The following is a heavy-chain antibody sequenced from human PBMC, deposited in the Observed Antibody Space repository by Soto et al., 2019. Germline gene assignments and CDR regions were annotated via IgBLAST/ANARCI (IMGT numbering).Heavy chain of an antibody. CDR2: IYYSGST. CDR3: ARLSGSQVYSGYDYYYHYYMDV. CDR1: GGSISSYY. D-gene: IGHD5-12*01. J-gene: IGHJ6*03. V-gene: IGHV4-59*08. Sequence: QVQLQESGPGLVKPSETLSLTCTVSGGSISSYYWSWIRQPPGKGLEWIGYIYYSGSTNYNPSLKSRVSISVDTSKNQFSLKLSSVTAADTAVYYCARLSGSQVYSGYDYYYHYYMDVWGKGTTVTVSS.